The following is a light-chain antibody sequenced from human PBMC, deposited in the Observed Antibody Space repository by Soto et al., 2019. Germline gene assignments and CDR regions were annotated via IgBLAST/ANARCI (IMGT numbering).Light chain of an antibody. J-gene: IGKJ4*01. CDR3: QQLHSYPLT. V-gene: IGKV1-9*01. CDR1: QAISGS. Sequence: DIQLTQSPSFLSASVGDRVTITCRASQAISGSLAWYQQKPGLAPTLLIYAASTLQSGVPSGFSGSGSGTEFTLTISSLQPEDFATYYCQQLHSYPLTFGGGTKMEIK. CDR2: AAS.